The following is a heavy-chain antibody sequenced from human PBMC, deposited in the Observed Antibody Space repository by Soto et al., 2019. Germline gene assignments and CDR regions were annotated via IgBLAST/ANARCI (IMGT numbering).Heavy chain of an antibody. CDR3: ARYYRGSGRYFFDY. CDR2: FKQDGGVT. J-gene: IGHJ4*02. V-gene: IGHV3-7*03. Sequence: GGSLRLSCVASGFTFISSFMGWIPQAQGKGLEWVSNFKQDGGVTYYVDSVEGRFTIARDNTKDSLYLQMNSLRGEDTAIYYCARYYRGSGRYFFDYWGQGTTVTVSS. CDR1: GFTFISSF. D-gene: IGHD6-19*01.